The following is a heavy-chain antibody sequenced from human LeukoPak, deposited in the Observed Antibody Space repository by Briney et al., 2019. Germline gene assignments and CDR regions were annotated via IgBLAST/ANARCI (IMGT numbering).Heavy chain of an antibody. Sequence: GGSLRLSCAASGFTFNSYWMSWVRQAPGKGLEWVANINRDGSETYYVDSVKGRFTISRDNAKSSLYLQMNSLRVDDTAVYYCVRDDYGGFDYWGQGTLVTVSS. J-gene: IGHJ4*02. V-gene: IGHV3-7*01. D-gene: IGHD4-17*01. CDR2: INRDGSET. CDR3: VRDDYGGFDY. CDR1: GFTFNSYW.